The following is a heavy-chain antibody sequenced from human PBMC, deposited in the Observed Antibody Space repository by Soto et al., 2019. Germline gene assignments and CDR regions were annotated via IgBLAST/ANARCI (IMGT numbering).Heavy chain of an antibody. CDR3: ARDSSSFKLYYYYYMDV. Sequence: EVQLVESGGGLVQPGGSLRLSCAASGFTVTSNYMSWVRQAPGKGLEWASVIYSGGSTYYADSVKGRFTISRDNSKDTLYLKMNSLRAEDTAVYYCARDSSSFKLYYYYYMDVWGKGTTVIVSS. D-gene: IGHD6-13*01. J-gene: IGHJ6*03. CDR1: GFTVTSNY. CDR2: IYSGGST. V-gene: IGHV3-66*01.